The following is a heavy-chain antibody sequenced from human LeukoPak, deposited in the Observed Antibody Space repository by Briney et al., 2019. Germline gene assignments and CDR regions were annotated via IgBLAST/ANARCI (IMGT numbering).Heavy chain of an antibody. CDR1: AFSVRSKY. V-gene: IGHV3-53*01. CDR3: AKSTRAVMAMMDV. J-gene: IGHJ6*04. Sequence: GGSLRLSCAASAFSVRSKYMGRVRQPPGKGLEWVSLFGSSPYYADSVKGRFTISRENAKNSLFLQMNSLRAEDTAVYFCAKSTRAVMAMMDVWGKGTTVTVSS. D-gene: IGHD3-16*01. CDR2: FGSSP.